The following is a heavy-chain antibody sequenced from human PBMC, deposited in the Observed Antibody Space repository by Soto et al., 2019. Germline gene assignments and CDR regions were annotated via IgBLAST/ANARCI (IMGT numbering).Heavy chain of an antibody. D-gene: IGHD3-10*01. J-gene: IGHJ3*02. V-gene: IGHV1-8*01. CDR1: GYTFTNYD. CDR2: TNPNSGNT. CDR3: ARGINYYDSGGDAFDI. Sequence: GASVKVSCKASGYTFTNYDINWVRQATGQGLEWMGWTNPNSGNTGYAQKFQGRVTMTRNTSISTAYMELSSLRSEDTAVYYCARGINYYDSGGDAFDIWGQGTMVTVSS.